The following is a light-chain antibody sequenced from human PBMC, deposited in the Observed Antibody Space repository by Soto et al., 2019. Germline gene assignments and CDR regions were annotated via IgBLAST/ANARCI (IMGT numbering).Light chain of an antibody. Sequence: EIVLTQSPGTLSLSPGERATLSCRASQSVSSSYLAWYQQKPGQAPRLLIYGASTRAAGIPDRFSGSGSGTDFTLTITRLEPEDSAVYYCQQRSNWPPKITFGQGTRLEIK. CDR2: GAS. J-gene: IGKJ5*01. V-gene: IGKV3D-20*02. CDR3: QQRSNWPPKIT. CDR1: QSVSSSY.